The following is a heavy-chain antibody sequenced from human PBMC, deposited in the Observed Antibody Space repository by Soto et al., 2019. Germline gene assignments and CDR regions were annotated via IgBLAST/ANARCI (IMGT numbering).Heavy chain of an antibody. CDR2: IHSSGST. J-gene: IGHJ5*02. CDR3: ARDQGVAAAGITWFDP. V-gene: IGHV4-4*07. Sequence: SETLSLTCTVPGASMNSYHWSWIRQPAGKGLEWIGHIHSSGSTNYNPSLKSRVTMSVDTSKNQFPLRLMSLTAADTAVYYCARDQGVAAAGITWFDPWGQGSLVTVSS. CDR1: GASMNSYH. D-gene: IGHD6-13*01.